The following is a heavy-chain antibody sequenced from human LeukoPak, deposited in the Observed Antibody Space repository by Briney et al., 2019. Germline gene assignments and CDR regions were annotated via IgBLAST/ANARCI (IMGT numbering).Heavy chain of an antibody. V-gene: IGHV4-59*01. Sequence: SEPLSLTCTVSGGSISTYYWSWLRQPPGKGLEWIGYIYNSGRTNYNPSLESRVTISVGSSKNQFSLKLNSVTAADAAVYYCVRERSCGGARCLDGFDSWGEGTMVTVSS. J-gene: IGHJ3*02. D-gene: IGHD2-15*01. CDR3: VRERSCGGARCLDGFDS. CDR1: GGSISTYY. CDR2: IYNSGRT.